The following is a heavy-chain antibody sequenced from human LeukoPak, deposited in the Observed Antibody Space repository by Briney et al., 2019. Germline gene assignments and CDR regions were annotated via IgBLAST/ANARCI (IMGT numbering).Heavy chain of an antibody. Sequence: PVGSLRLSCAASGFTFSSYAMSWVRQAPGKGLEWVSAISGSGGSTYYADSVKGRFTISRDNSKNTLYLQMNSLRAEDTAVYYCAKENRRSYYYDSSGYYPFDYWGQGTPVTVSS. CDR3: AKENRRSYYYDSSGYYPFDY. CDR1: GFTFSSYA. D-gene: IGHD3-22*01. CDR2: ISGSGGST. J-gene: IGHJ4*02. V-gene: IGHV3-23*01.